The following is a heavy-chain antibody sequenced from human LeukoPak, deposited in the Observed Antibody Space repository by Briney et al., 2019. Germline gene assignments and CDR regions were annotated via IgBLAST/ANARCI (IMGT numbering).Heavy chain of an antibody. D-gene: IGHD6-13*01. Sequence: GGSLRLSCAASESTFITYAMNWVRQAPGKGLEWVATVSGSGRSTYYADPVKGRFTISRDNSKNTLFLQMASLRAEDTAVYYCVKASSSSWSSFDYWGQGTLVTVSS. CDR3: VKASSSSWSSFDY. CDR2: VSGSGRST. J-gene: IGHJ4*02. CDR1: ESTFITYA. V-gene: IGHV3-23*01.